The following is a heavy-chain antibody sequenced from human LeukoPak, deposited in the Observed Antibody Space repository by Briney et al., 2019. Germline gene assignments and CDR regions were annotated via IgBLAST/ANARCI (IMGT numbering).Heavy chain of an antibody. V-gene: IGHV1-8*03. CDR2: MNPNSGNT. J-gene: IGHJ5*02. CDR1: GYTFTSYG. CDR3: ARGGKPGPQNWFDP. Sequence: ASVKVSCKASGYTFTSYGINWVRQATGQGLEWMGWMNPNSGNTGYAQKFQGRVTITRNTSISTAYMELSSLRSEDTAVYYCARGGKPGPQNWFDPWGQGTLVTVSS. D-gene: IGHD1-14*01.